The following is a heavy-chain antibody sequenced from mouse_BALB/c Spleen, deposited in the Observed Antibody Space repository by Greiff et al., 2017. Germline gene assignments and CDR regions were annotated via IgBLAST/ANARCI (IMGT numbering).Heavy chain of an antibody. CDR1: GYTFTSYW. CDR3: TRPATYYFDY. J-gene: IGHJ2*01. CDR2: IYPGSGST. Sequence: LQQPGSELVRPGASVKLSCKASGYTFTSYWMHWVKQRPGQGLEWIGNIYPGSGSTNYDEKFKSKATLTVDTTSSTAYMQLSSLTSEDSAVYYCTRPATYYFDYWGQGTTLTVSS. D-gene: IGHD1-2*01. V-gene: IGHV1S22*01.